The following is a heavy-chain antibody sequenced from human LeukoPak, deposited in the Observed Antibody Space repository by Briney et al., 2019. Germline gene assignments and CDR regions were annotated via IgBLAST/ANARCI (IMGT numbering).Heavy chain of an antibody. CDR2: INHSGRN. V-gene: IGHV4-34*01. Sequence: SETLSLTCAVYGGSFSGYYWSWIRQPPGKGLEWIGEINHSGRNNYNPSLKSRVTISVDTSKNQFSLKLSSVTAADTAVYYCARATGTKVPPGYWGQGTLVTVSS. CDR3: ARATGTKVPPGY. J-gene: IGHJ4*02. CDR1: GGSFSGYY. D-gene: IGHD1-7*01.